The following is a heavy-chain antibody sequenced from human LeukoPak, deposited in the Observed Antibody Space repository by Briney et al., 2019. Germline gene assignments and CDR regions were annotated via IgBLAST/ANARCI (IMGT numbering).Heavy chain of an antibody. CDR1: GGTFGLDA. CDR2: IIPILATT. V-gene: IGHV1-69*04. D-gene: IGHD4-17*01. J-gene: IGHJ3*02. CDR3: ARDSSDYGGYVSHDAFDI. Sequence: ASVKVSCKASGGTFGLDAISWVRQAPGPGLEWMGRIIPILATTNYAQKFQGRVTITADKSTSTAYMELSSLGSEDSAMYYCARDSSDYGGYVSHDAFDIWGQGTKVTVSS.